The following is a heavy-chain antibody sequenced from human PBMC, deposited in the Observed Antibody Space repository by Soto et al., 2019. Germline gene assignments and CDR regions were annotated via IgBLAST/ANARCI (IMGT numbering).Heavy chain of an antibody. J-gene: IGHJ4*02. CDR1: GYTFTGYY. CDR3: ARGSTIFGYNDY. CDR2: INPNSGGT. V-gene: IGHV1-2*04. Sequence: ASVKVSCKASGYTFTGYYMHWVRQAPGQGLEWMGWINPNSGGTSYAQKFQGWVTMARDTSMSTAYMELSRLRSEDTAVYYCARGSTIFGYNDYWGQGTLVTVSS. D-gene: IGHD3-3*01.